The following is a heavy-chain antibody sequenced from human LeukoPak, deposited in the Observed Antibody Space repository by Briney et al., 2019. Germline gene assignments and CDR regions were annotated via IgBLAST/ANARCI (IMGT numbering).Heavy chain of an antibody. V-gene: IGHV1-46*01. Sequence: GASVKVSCKASGYTFTSYYMHWVRQAPGQGLEWMGIINPSGGSTSYAQKFQGRVTMTRDTSTSTVYMELSSLRSEDTAVYYCARGGYDFVYYYYGMDVWGQGTTVIVSS. CDR1: GYTFTSYY. J-gene: IGHJ6*02. CDR3: ARGGYDFVYYYYGMDV. D-gene: IGHD3-3*01. CDR2: INPSGGST.